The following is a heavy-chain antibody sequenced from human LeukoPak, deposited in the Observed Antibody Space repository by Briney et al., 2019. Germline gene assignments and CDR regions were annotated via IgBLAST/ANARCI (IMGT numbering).Heavy chain of an antibody. CDR3: VRGNYDNRGYSNAFDI. Sequence: PPETLSLTCTVSGASISSSYWSWIRQPPRKRLEWIGYIYYNGNTNSNPSLKSRVTISADTSKNQFSLRLSSVTAADSAVYYCVRGNYDNRGYSNAFDIGGQGATVTVSS. CDR1: GASISSSY. D-gene: IGHD3-22*01. J-gene: IGHJ3*02. CDR2: IYYNGNT. V-gene: IGHV4-59*01.